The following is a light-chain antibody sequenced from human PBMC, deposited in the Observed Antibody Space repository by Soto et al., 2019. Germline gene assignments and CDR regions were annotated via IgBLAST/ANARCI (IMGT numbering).Light chain of an antibody. CDR2: AAS. CDR3: QQYYSYPLT. V-gene: IGKV1-8*01. CDR1: QDISSY. Sequence: AIRVTQSPSSFSASTGDRVTITCRASQDISSYLAWYQQKPGKAPKLVIYAASTLQGGVPSRFSGSGSGTDFTLTISCLQPEDFGTYYCQQYYSYPLTFGGGTKVEIK. J-gene: IGKJ4*01.